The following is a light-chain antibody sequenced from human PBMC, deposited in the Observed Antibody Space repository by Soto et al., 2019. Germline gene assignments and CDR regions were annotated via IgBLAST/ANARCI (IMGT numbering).Light chain of an antibody. V-gene: IGLV2-14*01. CDR1: SSDIGDYNY. CDR3: SSYTGSTTLV. CDR2: EVS. Sequence: QSALTQPASVSGSPGQSITISCSGSSSDIGDYNYVSWYQHHPGKAPKLMIYEVSDRPSGVSYRFSGSKSGNTASLTISGLQAEDEADYYCSSYTGSTTLVLGTVTKVTV. J-gene: IGLJ1*01.